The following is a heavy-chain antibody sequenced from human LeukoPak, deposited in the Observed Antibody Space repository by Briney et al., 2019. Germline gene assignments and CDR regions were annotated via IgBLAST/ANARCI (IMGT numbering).Heavy chain of an antibody. J-gene: IGHJ2*01. V-gene: IGHV4-59*08. CDR3: ARAVGVGRGTYFDL. D-gene: IGHD1-1*01. CDR2: ISYSGST. Sequence: SETLSLTCTVSGGSIRSDYWSWIRQPPGKGLEWIGYISYSGSTNYNPSLKSRVTISVDTSKNQFSLKLSSVTAADTAVYSCARAVGVGRGTYFDLWGRGTLVTVSS. CDR1: GGSIRSDY.